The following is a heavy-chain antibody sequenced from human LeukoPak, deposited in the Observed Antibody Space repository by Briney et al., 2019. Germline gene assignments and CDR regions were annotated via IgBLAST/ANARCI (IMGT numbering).Heavy chain of an antibody. CDR2: ISHSGST. D-gene: IGHD1-7*01. J-gene: IGHJ5*02. CDR3: ARGTKRYWNYVRVGIDP. CDR1: GGTFSGFY. V-gene: IGHV4-34*01. Sequence: SETLSLTCAVYGGTFSGFYWTWIRQSPGKGLEWIGEISHSGSTNYNPSLKSRVTMSVDTSRNQFSLKLRFVTAADTAVYYCARGTKRYWNYVRVGIDPWGQGTLVTVSS.